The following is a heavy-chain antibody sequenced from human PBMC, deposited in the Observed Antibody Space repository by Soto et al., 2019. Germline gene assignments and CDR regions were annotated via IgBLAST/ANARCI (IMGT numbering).Heavy chain of an antibody. J-gene: IGHJ4*02. CDR2: INPNSGGT. CDR1: GYTFTGYY. CDR3: ARSHSVVARGYSGYDESDTPSYDPGIGISFSEGSRHLDY. V-gene: IGHV1-2*04. Sequence: QVQLVQSGAEVKKPGASVKVSCKASGYTFTGYYMHWVRQAPGQGLEWMGWINPNSGGTNYAQKFQGWVTMTRDTSIIASYMALSRLSSDDTDVYYCARSHSVVARGYSGYDESDTPSYDPGIGISFSEGSRHLDYWGQGCLVSVSS. D-gene: IGHD5-12*01.